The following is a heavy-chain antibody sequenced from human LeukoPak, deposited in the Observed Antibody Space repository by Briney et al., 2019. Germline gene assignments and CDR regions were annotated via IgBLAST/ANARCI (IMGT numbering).Heavy chain of an antibody. J-gene: IGHJ4*02. V-gene: IGHV4-39*06. CDR2: IYYSGST. CDR3: ARDSGSYWGHFDY. Sequence: PSETLSLTCTVSGGSISSSSYYWGWIRQPPGKGLEWIGSIYYSGSTYYNPSLKSRVTISVDTSKNQFPLKLSSVTAADTAVYYCARDSGSYWGHFDYWGQGTLVTVSS. D-gene: IGHD1-26*01. CDR1: GGSISSSSYY.